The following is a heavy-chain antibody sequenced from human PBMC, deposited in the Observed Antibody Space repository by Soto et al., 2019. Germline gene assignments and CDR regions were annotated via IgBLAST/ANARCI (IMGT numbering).Heavy chain of an antibody. CDR1: GGSFKSGCYS. V-gene: IGHV4-61*01. CDR2: VYHTGRT. D-gene: IGHD3-3*01. CDR3: ARDFAYFDS. Sequence: QVQLQESGPGLVKPSETLSLTCTVSGGSFKSGCYSWSWIRQPPGKGLEWIGYVYHTGRTSYNPSLKSRVSISMDTSKNQFSLNLDSVTAADTAVYFCARDFAYFDSWGQGTLVTVSS. J-gene: IGHJ4*02.